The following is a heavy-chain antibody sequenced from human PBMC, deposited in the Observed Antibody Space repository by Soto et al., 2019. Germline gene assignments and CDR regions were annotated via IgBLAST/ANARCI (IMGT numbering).Heavy chain of an antibody. V-gene: IGHV3-11*01. CDR2: ISSSGSII. Sequence: QVQLVESGGGLVKPGGSLRLSCAASGFTFSDYYMSWIRQAPGKGLEWVSDISSSGSIIYYADSVKGRFTISRDNTKNSLYMQMNSLRAEDTAVYYCARVNGYYYSVMDVWGQGTTVTVSS. J-gene: IGHJ6*02. CDR3: ARVNGYYYSVMDV. CDR1: GFTFSDYY. D-gene: IGHD3-22*01.